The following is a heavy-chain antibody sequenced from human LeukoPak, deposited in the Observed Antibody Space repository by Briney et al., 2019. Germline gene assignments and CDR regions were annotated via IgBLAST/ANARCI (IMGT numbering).Heavy chain of an antibody. CDR3: ARVTLTTTARAFDI. D-gene: IGHD1-14*01. CDR1: GGSISSYY. Sequence: SETLSLTCTVSGGSISSYYWSWIRQPPGKGLEWIGYIYYSGSTYYNPSLKSRLTISLDTSKSQFSLKLTSVTAADTAIYYCARVTLTTTARAFDIWGQGTMVTVSS. CDR2: IYYSGST. J-gene: IGHJ3*02. V-gene: IGHV4-59*12.